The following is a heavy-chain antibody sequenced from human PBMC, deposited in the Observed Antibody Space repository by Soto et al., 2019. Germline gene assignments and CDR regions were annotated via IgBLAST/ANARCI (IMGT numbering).Heavy chain of an antibody. J-gene: IGHJ4*02. V-gene: IGHV4-4*02. CDR2: IYHSGNT. CDR3: AKDGRNGYNLFY. D-gene: IGHD5-12*01. CDR1: GDSISSGGW. Sequence: QVQLQESGPGVVKPSGTLSLTCAVSGDSISSGGWWSWVRQPPGKGLEWIGEIYHSGNTNYNPSLKSRVTILVDMSKNHFSLNLNSVNVADTAIYYCAKDGRNGYNLFYWGRGTRVTVSP.